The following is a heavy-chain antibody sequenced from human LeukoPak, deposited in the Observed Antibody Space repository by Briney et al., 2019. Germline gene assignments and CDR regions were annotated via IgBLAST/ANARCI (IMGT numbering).Heavy chain of an antibody. D-gene: IGHD5-12*01. CDR3: ASEDIVATSPDY. Sequence: GGSLRLSCAASGFTFSSYAMTWVRQAPGKGLEWVSVISGSGGSTYYADSVKGRFTISRDNAKNSLYLQMNSLRDEDTAVYYCASEDIVATSPDYWGQGTLVTVSS. CDR2: ISGSGGST. V-gene: IGHV3-23*01. CDR1: GFTFSSYA. J-gene: IGHJ4*02.